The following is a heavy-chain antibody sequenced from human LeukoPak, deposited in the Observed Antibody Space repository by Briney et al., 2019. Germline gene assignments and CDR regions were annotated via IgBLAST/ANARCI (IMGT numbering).Heavy chain of an antibody. CDR1: GFTVSGNY. Sequence: GGSLRLSCAVSGFTVSGNYMSWVRQAPGKGLEWVAVISYDGSNKYYADSVKGRFTISRDNSKNTLYLQMNSLRAEDTAVYYCAKGPQWLVELGNDYWGQGTLVTVSS. D-gene: IGHD6-19*01. V-gene: IGHV3-30*18. J-gene: IGHJ4*02. CDR3: AKGPQWLVELGNDY. CDR2: ISYDGSNK.